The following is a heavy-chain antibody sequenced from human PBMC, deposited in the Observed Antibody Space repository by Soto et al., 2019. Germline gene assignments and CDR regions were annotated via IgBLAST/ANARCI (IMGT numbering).Heavy chain of an antibody. D-gene: IGHD1-1*01. CDR2: IYSSGSS. CDR1: GGSISGYY. J-gene: IGHJ6*03. V-gene: IGHV4-59*08. CDR3: ARVLENWNGGHYYYYMDV. Sequence: QVQLQESGPRLVKPSETLSLTCTVSGGSISGYYWSWIRQPPGKGLEWVGYIYSSGSSNYNPSLKSRIPISGDKSKNQFSLRLSSVTAADTAGYHWARVLENWNGGHYYYYMDVWGIGTTVTVSS.